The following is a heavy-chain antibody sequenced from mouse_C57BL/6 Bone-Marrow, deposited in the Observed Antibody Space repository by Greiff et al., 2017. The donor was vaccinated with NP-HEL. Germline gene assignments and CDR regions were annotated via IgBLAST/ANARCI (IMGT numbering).Heavy chain of an antibody. CDR2: IDPSDSYT. CDR1: GYTFTSYW. V-gene: IGHV1-50*01. J-gene: IGHJ3*01. CDR3: ARHWDGGAWFAY. D-gene: IGHD4-1*01. Sequence: VQLQQPGAELVKPGASVKLSCKASGYTFTSYWMQWVKQRPGQGLEWIGEIDPSDSYTNYNQKFKGKATLTVDTSSSTAYMQLSSLTSEDSAVYYCARHWDGGAWFAYWGQGTLVTVSA.